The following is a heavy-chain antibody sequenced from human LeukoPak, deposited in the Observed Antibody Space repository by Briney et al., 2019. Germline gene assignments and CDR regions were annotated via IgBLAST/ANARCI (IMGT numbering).Heavy chain of an antibody. J-gene: IGHJ4*02. CDR1: GGSISSYY. D-gene: IGHD1-7*01. CDR3: ARDRGNWNYPLDY. V-gene: IGHV4-4*07. Sequence: KPSETLSLTCTVSGGSISSYYWGWIRQPAGTGLGWIGRIYTSGSTNYNPSLKSRVTMSVDTSKNQFSLKLSSVTAADTAVYYCARDRGNWNYPLDYWGQGTLVTVSS. CDR2: IYTSGST.